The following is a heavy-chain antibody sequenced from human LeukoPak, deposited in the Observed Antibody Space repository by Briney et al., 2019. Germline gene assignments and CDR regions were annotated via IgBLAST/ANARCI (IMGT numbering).Heavy chain of an antibody. CDR2: LNQDGSDK. Sequence: GGSLRLSCAASGFTFSSYWMTWVRQAPGKGLEWVANLNQDGSDKYYVDSVKGRFTISRDNAKNSLYLQMNSLRAEDTAVYYCARGRSDRLAVAGTSAFDYWGQGTLVTVSS. D-gene: IGHD6-19*01. CDR3: ARGRSDRLAVAGTSAFDY. V-gene: IGHV3-7*02. CDR1: GFTFSSYW. J-gene: IGHJ4*02.